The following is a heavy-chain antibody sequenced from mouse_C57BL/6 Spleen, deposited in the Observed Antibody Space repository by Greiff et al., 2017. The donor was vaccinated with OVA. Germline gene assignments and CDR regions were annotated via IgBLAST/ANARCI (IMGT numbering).Heavy chain of an antibody. CDR3: ARIYYYGSRGYFDY. V-gene: IGHV1-55*01. CDR1: GYTFTSYW. Sequence: QVQLKQPGAELVKPGASVKMSCKASGYTFTSYWITWVKQRPGQGLEWIGDIYPGSGSTNYNEKFKSKATLTVDTSSSTAYMQLSSLTSEDSAVYYCARIYYYGSRGYFDYWGQGTTLTVSS. D-gene: IGHD1-1*01. CDR2: IYPGSGST. J-gene: IGHJ2*01.